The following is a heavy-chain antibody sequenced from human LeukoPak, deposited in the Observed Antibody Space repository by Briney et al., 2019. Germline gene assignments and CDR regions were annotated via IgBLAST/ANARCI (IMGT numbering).Heavy chain of an antibody. V-gene: IGHV1-18*01. Sequence: ASVKVSCKASGYTFTSYDISWVRQAPGQGLEWMGWISPYNGNTNYAQKLQGRVTMTTDTSTSTAYMELRSLRSDDTAVYCCARAMITFGGVYNWFDPWGQGTLVTVSS. CDR2: ISPYNGNT. CDR1: GYTFTSYD. J-gene: IGHJ5*02. CDR3: ARAMITFGGVYNWFDP. D-gene: IGHD3-16*01.